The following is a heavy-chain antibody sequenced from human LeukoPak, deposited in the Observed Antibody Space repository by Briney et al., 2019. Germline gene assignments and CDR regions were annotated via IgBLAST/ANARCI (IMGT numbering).Heavy chain of an antibody. CDR3: ARDSAVDTAIFDY. CDR1: GFTFSSYS. CDR2: ISSSSSYI. Sequence: GGSLRLSCAASGFTFSSYSMNWVRQAPGKGLEWVSSISSSSSYIYYADSVKGGFTISRDNAKNSLYLQMNSLRAEDTAVYYCARDSAVDTAIFDYWGQGTLVTVSS. D-gene: IGHD5-18*01. V-gene: IGHV3-21*01. J-gene: IGHJ4*02.